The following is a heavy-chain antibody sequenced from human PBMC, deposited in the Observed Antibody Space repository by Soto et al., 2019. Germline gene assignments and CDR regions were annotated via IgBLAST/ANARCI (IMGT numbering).Heavy chain of an antibody. CDR3: ARRQIDSSGYYAIGKDAFDI. CDR1: GGSISSSRYY. CDR2: IYYSGST. D-gene: IGHD3-22*01. J-gene: IGHJ3*02. Sequence: QLQLQESGPGLVKPSETLSLTCTVSGGSISSSRYYWGWIRQPPGKGLEWIGSIYYSGSTYYNPSLKSRVTISVDTSKNQFSLKLSSVTAADTAVYYCARRQIDSSGYYAIGKDAFDIWGQGTMVTVSS. V-gene: IGHV4-39*01.